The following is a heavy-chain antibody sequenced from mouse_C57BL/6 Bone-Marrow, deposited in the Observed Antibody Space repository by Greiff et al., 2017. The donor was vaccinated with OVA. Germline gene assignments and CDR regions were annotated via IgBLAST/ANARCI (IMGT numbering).Heavy chain of an antibody. J-gene: IGHJ1*03. V-gene: IGHV1-50*01. Sequence: QVQLQQPGAELVKPGASVKLSCKASGYTFTSYWMQWVKQRPGQGLEWIGEIDPSDSYTNYNQKFKGKATLTVDTSSSTAYMQLSSLTSEDSAVYYCARRNYSNYGWYFDVWGTGTTVTVSS. CDR3: ARRNYSNYGWYFDV. CDR2: IDPSDSYT. CDR1: GYTFTSYW. D-gene: IGHD2-5*01.